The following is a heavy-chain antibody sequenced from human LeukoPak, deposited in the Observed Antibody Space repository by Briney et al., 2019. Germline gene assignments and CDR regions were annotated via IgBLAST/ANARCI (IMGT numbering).Heavy chain of an antibody. J-gene: IGHJ4*02. D-gene: IGHD5-12*01. Sequence: GGSLRLSCTASGFAFSYYSMNWVRQAPGKGLEWISYITGSSIDSMYGDSVRGRFTISRDNAKNSLFLQMTSLRADDTAVYYCTRDGTYTGFDFDYWGQGVLVTVSS. CDR2: ITGSSIDS. CDR3: TRDGTYTGFDFDY. CDR1: GFAFSYYS. V-gene: IGHV3-21*05.